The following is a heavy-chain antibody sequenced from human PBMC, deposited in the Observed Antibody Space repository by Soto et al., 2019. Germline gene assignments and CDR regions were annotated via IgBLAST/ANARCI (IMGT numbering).Heavy chain of an antibody. Sequence: GGSLRLSSAASGFMFNTYALSWFRKAQGRGPEWVSIISGSDGSTTYADSVKGRFTISRDNSRNTPYIQMNSLRPEDTAVYYCTRAHILCRGSYSTYDYCPLDVWGQGTTVTVSS. CDR1: GFMFNTYA. CDR3: TRAHILCRGSYSTYDYCPLDV. J-gene: IGHJ6*02. CDR2: ISGSDGST. D-gene: IGHD1-26*01. V-gene: IGHV3-23*01.